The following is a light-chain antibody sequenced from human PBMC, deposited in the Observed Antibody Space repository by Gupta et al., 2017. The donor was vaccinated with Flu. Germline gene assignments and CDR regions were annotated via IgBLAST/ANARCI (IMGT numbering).Light chain of an antibody. Sequence: SALTQPRSVSGSPGQSVTISCTGTSSDVGGYNYVSWYQQHPGKAPKLMIYDVSKRPAGVPDRFSGSKSGNTASLTISGRQAEDEADYYGCSDAGSDTGVFGGGTKLTVL. CDR2: DVS. J-gene: IGLJ3*02. CDR3: CSDAGSDTGV. V-gene: IGLV2-11*01. CDR1: SSDVGGYNY.